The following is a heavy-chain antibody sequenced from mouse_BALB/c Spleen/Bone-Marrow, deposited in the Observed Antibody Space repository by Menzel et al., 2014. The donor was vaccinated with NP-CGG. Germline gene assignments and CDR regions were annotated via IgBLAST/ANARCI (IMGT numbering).Heavy chain of an antibody. Sequence: EVKLMESGPSLVKPSQTLSLPCSVTGDSITSGYWNWIRKFPGNKLEYMGHISYSGNTYYNPSLKSRISITRDTSKNQYYLQLNSVTTEDTATYYCATYDGYCFDYWGQGTTLTVSS. CDR1: GDSITSGY. V-gene: IGHV3-8*02. CDR3: ATYDGYCFDY. J-gene: IGHJ2*01. CDR2: ISYSGNT. D-gene: IGHD2-3*01.